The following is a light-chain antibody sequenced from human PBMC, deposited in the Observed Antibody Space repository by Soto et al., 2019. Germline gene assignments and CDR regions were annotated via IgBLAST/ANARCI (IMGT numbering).Light chain of an antibody. J-gene: IGLJ2*01. CDR1: SSNFGGTP. V-gene: IGLV1-44*01. CDR3: AAWDDSLNGVV. Sequence: QSVLTQPPSASGTPGQRVTISCSGGSSNFGGTPVDWYQRLPGAAPRLLIYSNHQRPSGVPDRFSGSKSGTSASLAISGLQSEDEADYYCAAWDDSLNGVVFGGGTKVTVL. CDR2: SNH.